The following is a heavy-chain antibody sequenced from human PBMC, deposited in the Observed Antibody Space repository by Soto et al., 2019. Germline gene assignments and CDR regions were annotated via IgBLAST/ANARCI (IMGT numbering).Heavy chain of an antibody. CDR3: ATLYMVRGVRTLDY. J-gene: IGHJ4*02. CDR1: GGSISSGGYY. D-gene: IGHD3-10*01. CDR2: ISYTGST. V-gene: IGHV4-31*03. Sequence: QVQLQESGPGLVKPSQTLSLTCTVSGGSISSGGYYWSGIRQHPGKGLEWIGYISYTGSTYYNPTLTSRVTISVDTSKNQFSLKLSSVTAADTAVYYCATLYMVRGVRTLDYWGQGTLFTVSS.